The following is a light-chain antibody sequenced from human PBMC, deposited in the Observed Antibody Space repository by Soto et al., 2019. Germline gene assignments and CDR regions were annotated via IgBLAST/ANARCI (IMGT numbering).Light chain of an antibody. CDR3: TSYTSTSPYV. CDR2: EAT. V-gene: IGLV2-14*01. Sequence: QSALTQPASMSGSPGQSITISCTGTSSDIGRYNFVSWYQHHPGKAPKLIIYEATKRPSGVSYRFSGSKSGNTASLTISGLQAEDGADYYCTSYTSTSPYVFGAGTNVTVL. CDR1: SSDIGRYNF. J-gene: IGLJ1*01.